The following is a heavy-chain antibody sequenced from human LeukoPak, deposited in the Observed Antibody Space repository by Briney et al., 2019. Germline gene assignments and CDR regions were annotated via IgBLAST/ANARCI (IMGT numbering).Heavy chain of an antibody. Sequence: SETLSLTCAVYDGSLSGYYWSWIRQSPGKGLEWIGEINHSGSTNYNPSLKSRVTISVDTSKNQFSLKLSSVTAADTAVYYCARGYANQKPRRTRDTAQYYFDYWGQGTLVTVSS. CDR1: DGSLSGYY. CDR3: ARGYANQKPRRTRDTAQYYFDY. CDR2: INHSGST. J-gene: IGHJ4*02. D-gene: IGHD2-8*01. V-gene: IGHV4-34*01.